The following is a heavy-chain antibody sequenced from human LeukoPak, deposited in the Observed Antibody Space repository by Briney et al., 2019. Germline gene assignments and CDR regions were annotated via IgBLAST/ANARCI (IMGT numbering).Heavy chain of an antibody. J-gene: IGHJ4*02. CDR2: ISHSGSSI. Sequence: GGSLRLSCAASGFTFSGSYMSWIRQAPGKGLELVSYISHSGSSIVYADSVKGRFIISRDNAKTSLDLQMNSLRAEDTAVHYCARGADGGIVVVVAATYFDYWGQGTLVTVSS. D-gene: IGHD2-15*01. CDR1: GFTFSGSY. V-gene: IGHV3-11*04. CDR3: ARGADGGIVVVVAATYFDY.